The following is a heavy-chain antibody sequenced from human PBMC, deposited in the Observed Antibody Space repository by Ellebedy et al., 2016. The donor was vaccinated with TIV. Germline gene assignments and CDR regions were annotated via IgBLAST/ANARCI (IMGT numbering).Heavy chain of an antibody. CDR1: GFTFSTYS. V-gene: IGHV3-48*02. Sequence: GESLKISCAASGFTFSTYSMNWVRQAPGKGLEWVSYISLGSSTIYYPDSVKGRFTISRDNAKNALYLQMNSVRDEDTAVYYCARGGTGIAVDKGGGWGQGTLVTVSS. CDR2: ISLGSSTI. D-gene: IGHD6-19*01. J-gene: IGHJ4*02. CDR3: ARGGTGIAVDKGGG.